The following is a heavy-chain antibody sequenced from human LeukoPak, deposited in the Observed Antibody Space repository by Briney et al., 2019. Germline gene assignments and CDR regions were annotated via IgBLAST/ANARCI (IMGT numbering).Heavy chain of an antibody. D-gene: IGHD2-2*01. CDR1: GFTFSRHW. Sequence: GGSLRLSCAASGFTFSRHWMDWVRQAPGKGLVWISRINSDGSGTNYADFVKGRFTISRDNAKNTVYLQINSLRDEDTAVYYCARICSSTDCLIPDWGQGTLVTVSS. V-gene: IGHV3-74*01. J-gene: IGHJ4*02. CDR3: ARICSSTDCLIPD. CDR2: INSDGSGT.